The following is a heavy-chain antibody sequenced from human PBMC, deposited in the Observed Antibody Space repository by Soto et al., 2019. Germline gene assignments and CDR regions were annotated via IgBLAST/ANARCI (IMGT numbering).Heavy chain of an antibody. CDR2: IIPIFGTA. CDR1: GGTFSSYA. J-gene: IGHJ4*02. D-gene: IGHD3-10*01. CDR3: ARKAMSYGSGSYYNVGEYYFDY. V-gene: IGHV1-69*13. Sequence: SVKVSCKASGGTFSSYAISWVRQAPGQGLEWMGGIIPIFGTANYAQKFQGRVTITADESTSTAYMELSSLRSEDTAVYYCARKAMSYGSGSYYNVGEYYFDYWGQGTLVTLSS.